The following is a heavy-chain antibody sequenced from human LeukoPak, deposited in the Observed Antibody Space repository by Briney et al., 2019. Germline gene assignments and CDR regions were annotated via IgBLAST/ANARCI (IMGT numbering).Heavy chain of an antibody. CDR2: ISGSGGST. D-gene: IGHD3-22*01. V-gene: IGHV3-23*01. J-gene: IGHJ4*02. Sequence: GGSLRLSCAASGFTFSSYAMSWVRQAPGKGLEWVSAISGSGGSTYYADSVKGRFTISRDNSKNTLYLQMNSLRAEDTAVYYCAKDFRDYYDSSDFDYWGQGTLVTVSS. CDR1: GFTFSSYA. CDR3: AKDFRDYYDSSDFDY.